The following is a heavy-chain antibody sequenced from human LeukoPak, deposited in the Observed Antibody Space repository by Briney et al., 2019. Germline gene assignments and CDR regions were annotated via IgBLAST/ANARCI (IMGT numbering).Heavy chain of an antibody. Sequence: LETLSLTCTVSGASIRSHYWSWIRQPPGKGLEWIGYIYHIGNTNYNPPLKSRLTISVDTSKNQFSLKLNSVTASDTAVYYCARGLDYGASIRSPGPFDIWGEGTMVGVS. CDR3: ARGLDYGASIRSPGPFDI. CDR2: IYHIGNT. J-gene: IGHJ3*02. D-gene: IGHD4-17*01. CDR1: GASIRSHY. V-gene: IGHV4-59*08.